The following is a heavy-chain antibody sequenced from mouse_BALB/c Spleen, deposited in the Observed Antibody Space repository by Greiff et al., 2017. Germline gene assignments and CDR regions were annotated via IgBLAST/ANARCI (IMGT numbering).Heavy chain of an antibody. D-gene: IGHD2-2*01. V-gene: IGHV1-54*01. CDR2: INPGSGGT. Sequence: QVQLQQSGAELVRPGTSVKVSCKASGYAFTNYLIEWVKQRPGQGLEWIGVINPGSGGTNYNEKFKGKATLTADKSSSTAYMQLSSLTSDDSAVYFCARSYYGYDGYAMDYWGQGTSVTVSS. J-gene: IGHJ4*01. CDR1: GYAFTNYL. CDR3: ARSYYGYDGYAMDY.